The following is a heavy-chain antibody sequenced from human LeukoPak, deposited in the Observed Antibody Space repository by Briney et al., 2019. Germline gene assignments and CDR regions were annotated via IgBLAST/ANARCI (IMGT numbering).Heavy chain of an antibody. CDR1: GASISSWTYN. CDR3: ATNKTMVPNAGRFDP. D-gene: IGHD4/OR15-4a*01. Sequence: PSETLSLACTVSGASISSWTYNWAWIRQSPGKGLEWIGSIYNTASTYYNPSFKGRLTLSVHTSKSQISLELRSVTAADAAMYYCATNKTMVPNAGRFDPWGQRTLVIVSS. CDR2: IYNTAST. V-gene: IGHV4-39*01. J-gene: IGHJ5*02.